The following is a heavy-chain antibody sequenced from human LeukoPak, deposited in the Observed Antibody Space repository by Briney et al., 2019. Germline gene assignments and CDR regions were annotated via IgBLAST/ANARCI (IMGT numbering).Heavy chain of an antibody. Sequence: GGSLRLSCAASGFTFSSYSMNWVRQAPGKGLEWVSYISSSSSTIYYADSVKGRFTISRDNAKNSLYLQMNSLRAEDTAVYYCARVYSVRYYYGSGYGNILPYYFDYWGQGTLVTVSS. D-gene: IGHD3-10*01. CDR2: ISSSSSTI. J-gene: IGHJ4*02. V-gene: IGHV3-48*04. CDR1: GFTFSSYS. CDR3: ARVYSVRYYYGSGYGNILPYYFDY.